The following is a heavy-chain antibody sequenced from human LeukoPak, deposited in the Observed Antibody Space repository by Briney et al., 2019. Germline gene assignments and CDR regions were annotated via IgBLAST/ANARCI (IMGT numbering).Heavy chain of an antibody. Sequence: SETLSLTCTVSGGSMNNDYWSWVRQPPGKGLEWIGYLSYSGTTKHNPSFKSRVTISVDTSKNLFSLKLTSVTAADTAVYYCARDPFDWGQGTLVIVSS. CDR2: LSYSGTT. V-gene: IGHV4-59*01. J-gene: IGHJ4*02. CDR1: GGSMNNDY. CDR3: ARDPFD.